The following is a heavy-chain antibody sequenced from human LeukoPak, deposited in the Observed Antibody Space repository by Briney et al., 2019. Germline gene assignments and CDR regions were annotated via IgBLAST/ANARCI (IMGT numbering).Heavy chain of an antibody. CDR3: AKGTVYSDNWYDY. D-gene: IGHD1-26*01. V-gene: IGHV3-23*01. Sequence: GGTLRLSCAASGFPLSTFAMSWVRQAPGKGLEWVSRISGRGGKTYYADSVKGRFTLSRDNSKNTLYPQMNSLRAEDTALYYCAKGTVYSDNWYDYWGQGTLVTVSS. CDR1: GFPLSTFA. CDR2: ISGRGGKT. J-gene: IGHJ5*01.